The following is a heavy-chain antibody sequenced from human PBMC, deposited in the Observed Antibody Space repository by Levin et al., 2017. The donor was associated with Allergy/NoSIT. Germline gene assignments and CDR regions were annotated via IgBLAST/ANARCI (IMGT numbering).Heavy chain of an antibody. CDR3: ARDRGGGSYGDFDY. D-gene: IGHD1-26*01. Sequence: GESLKISCKTSGYTFTTYGISWVRQAPGQGLEWMGWISAYNGNTDYAQSLQGRVTLTTDTSTSTAYLELTSLTSDDTAVYYCARDRGGGSYGDFDYWGQGTLVAVSS. J-gene: IGHJ4*02. V-gene: IGHV1-18*01. CDR2: ISAYNGNT. CDR1: GYTFTTYG.